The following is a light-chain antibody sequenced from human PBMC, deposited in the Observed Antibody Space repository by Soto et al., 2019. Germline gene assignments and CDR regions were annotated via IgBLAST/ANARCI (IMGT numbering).Light chain of an antibody. CDR3: SLYAGNNILL. Sequence: QSALTQPPSASGSPGQSVTISCTGTSNDVGAYNYVSWYQQHPGEAPKFIIYEVSKRPSGVPDRFSGSKSGNTASLTVSGLQSEDEADYYCSLYAGNNILLFGGGTQLTVL. CDR2: EVS. CDR1: SNDVGAYNY. V-gene: IGLV2-8*01. J-gene: IGLJ2*01.